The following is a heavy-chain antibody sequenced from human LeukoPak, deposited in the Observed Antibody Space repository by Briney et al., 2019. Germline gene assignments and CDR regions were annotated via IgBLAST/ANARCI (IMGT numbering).Heavy chain of an antibody. CDR3: ARGNEWAFDY. Sequence: GGSLRLSCAAAGFTFSSYWMHWVRQAPGKGLVWVSRINTDGSSTIYADSVKGRFTIPRDNAKNTPYLQMNSLRADDTAVYACARGNEWAFDYWAQGTLVTVSS. D-gene: IGHD1-26*01. V-gene: IGHV3-74*01. CDR1: GFTFSSYW. J-gene: IGHJ4*02. CDR2: INTDGSST.